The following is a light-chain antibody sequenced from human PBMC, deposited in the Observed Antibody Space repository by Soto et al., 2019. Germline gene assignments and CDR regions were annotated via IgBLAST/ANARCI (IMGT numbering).Light chain of an antibody. Sequence: QSALTQPASVSGSPGQSITISCTGTSNDVGAYNFVSWYQQHPGKAPRLMISDVTNRPSGVSNRFSGSKSGNTASLTISGLQAEDEADYYCGSYTRNYTLVFGGGTQLTVL. CDR2: DVT. CDR3: GSYTRNYTLV. V-gene: IGLV2-14*03. J-gene: IGLJ2*01. CDR1: SNDVGAYNF.